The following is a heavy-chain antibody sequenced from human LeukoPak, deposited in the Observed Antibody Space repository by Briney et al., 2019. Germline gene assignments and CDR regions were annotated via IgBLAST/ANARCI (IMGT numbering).Heavy chain of an antibody. Sequence: GGSLRLSCAASGFTFSSYAMHWVRQAPGKGLEWVAVISYDGSNKYYADSVKGRFTISRGNSKNTLYLQMNSLRAEDTAVYYCARDGRDIVVVPAYYYMDVWGKGTTVTVSS. V-gene: IGHV3-30-3*01. CDR2: ISYDGSNK. J-gene: IGHJ6*03. CDR1: GFTFSSYA. CDR3: ARDGRDIVVVPAYYYMDV. D-gene: IGHD2-2*01.